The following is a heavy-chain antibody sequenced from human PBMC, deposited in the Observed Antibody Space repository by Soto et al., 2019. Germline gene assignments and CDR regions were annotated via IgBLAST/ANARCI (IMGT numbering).Heavy chain of an antibody. CDR1: GYTFTSYD. V-gene: IGHV1-8*01. J-gene: IGHJ4*02. CDR3: ARGRVAITAAGSDY. CDR2: MNPNSGNT. D-gene: IGHD6-13*01. Sequence: QVQLVQSGAEVQKPGASVKVSCKASGYTFTSYDINWVRQATGQGLEWMGWMNPNSGNTGYAQKFQGRVTMTRNTSISTAYMELSSLRSEDTAVYYCARGRVAITAAGSDYWGQGTLVTVSS.